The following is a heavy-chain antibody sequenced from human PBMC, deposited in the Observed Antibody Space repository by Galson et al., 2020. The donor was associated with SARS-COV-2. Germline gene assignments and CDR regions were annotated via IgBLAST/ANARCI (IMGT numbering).Heavy chain of an antibody. Sequence: SETLSLTCTVSGGSISSSSYYWNWNRQPPGKGLEWIGSQYYSGSTNHSPSLERRVTLSIDTSKNQFSLKLNSVTAADTAVYYCARGSGSYYYFHKWGQGTLVTASS. CDR1: GGSISSSSYY. V-gene: IGHV4-39*01. J-gene: IGHJ1*01. CDR2: QYYSGST. CDR3: ARGSGSYYYFHK. D-gene: IGHD3-10*01.